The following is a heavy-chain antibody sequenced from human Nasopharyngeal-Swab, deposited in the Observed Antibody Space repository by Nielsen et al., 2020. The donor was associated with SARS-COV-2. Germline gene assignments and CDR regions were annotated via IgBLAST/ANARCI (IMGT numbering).Heavy chain of an antibody. CDR1: GFTFSSYS. J-gene: IGHJ3*02. CDR3: ARDLGDDAFDI. CDR2: ISSSSSYI. V-gene: IGHV3-21*01. D-gene: IGHD3-16*01. Sequence: GESLKISCAASGFTFSSYSMNWVRQAPGKGLEWVSSISSSSSYIYYADSVKGRFTISRDNAKNSLYLQMNSLRAKDTAVYYCARDLGDDAFDIWGQGTMVTVSS.